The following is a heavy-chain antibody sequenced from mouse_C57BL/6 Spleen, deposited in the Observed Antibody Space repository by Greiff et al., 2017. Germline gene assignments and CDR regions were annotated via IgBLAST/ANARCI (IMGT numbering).Heavy chain of an antibody. CDR1: GYTFTSYG. CDR3: AECIWERSMDY. Sequence: VMLVESGAELARPGASVKLSCKASGYTFTSYGISWVKQRTGQGLEWIGEIYPRSGNTYYNEKFKGKATLTADKSSSTAYMELRSLTSEDSAVYFCAECIWERSMDYWGQGTSVTVSS. D-gene: IGHD2-1*01. CDR2: IYPRSGNT. J-gene: IGHJ4*01. V-gene: IGHV1-81*01.